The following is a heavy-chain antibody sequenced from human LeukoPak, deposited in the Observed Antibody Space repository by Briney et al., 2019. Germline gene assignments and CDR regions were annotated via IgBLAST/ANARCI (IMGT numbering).Heavy chain of an antibody. CDR1: GFTFSSYA. CDR2: ISYDGSNK. CDR3: AKKSGYYDSSGYNPLDY. D-gene: IGHD3-22*01. Sequence: PGRSLRLSCAASGFTFSSYAMHWVRQAPGKGLEWVAVISYDGSNKYYADSVKGRFTISRDNSKNTLYLQMNSLRAEDTAVYYCAKKSGYYDSSGYNPLDYWGQGTLVTVSS. J-gene: IGHJ4*02. V-gene: IGHV3-30-3*02.